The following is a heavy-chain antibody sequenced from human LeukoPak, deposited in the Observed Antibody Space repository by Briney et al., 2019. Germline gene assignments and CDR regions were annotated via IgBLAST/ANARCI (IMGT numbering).Heavy chain of an antibody. J-gene: IGHJ4*02. CDR3: AKGLGDSIGYYGRPIDY. Sequence: GGSLRLSCAASGFTFSNYAMSWVRQAPGKGLEWVSVIGGSGGGTYYAASVKGRFTVSRDNSRNTLYVQMNSMRAEDTAVYYCAKGLGDSIGYYGRPIDYWGQGTLVTVSS. V-gene: IGHV3-23*01. D-gene: IGHD3-22*01. CDR1: GFTFSNYA. CDR2: IGGSGGGT.